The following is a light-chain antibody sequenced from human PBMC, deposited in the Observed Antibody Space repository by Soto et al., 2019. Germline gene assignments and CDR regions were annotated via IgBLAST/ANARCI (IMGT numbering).Light chain of an antibody. V-gene: IGLV1-44*01. J-gene: IGLJ1*01. CDR1: SSNIGSNT. CDR2: SNN. CDR3: AAWDDSLNGRV. Sequence: QSVLTQPPSASGTPGQRVTISCSGSSSNIGSNTVNWYQQLPGTAPKLLIYSNNQRPSGDPDRFSGSKPGTSASLAISGLESEDEADYYCAAWDDSLNGRVFGTGTKLTVL.